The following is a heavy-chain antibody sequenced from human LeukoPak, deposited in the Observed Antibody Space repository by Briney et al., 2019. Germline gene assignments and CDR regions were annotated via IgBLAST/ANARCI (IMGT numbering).Heavy chain of an antibody. CDR3: ASDVGATADALDI. J-gene: IGHJ3*02. CDR2: IKQDGSGK. Sequence: PGGSLRLSCAASGFTFSSHWMNWVRQAPGKGLEWVANIKQDGSGKYYVDSVKGRFTISIDNAKNSVYLQMNSLRAEDTAVYYCASDVGATADALDIWGQGTMVTVSS. V-gene: IGHV3-7*01. D-gene: IGHD5-12*01. CDR1: GFTFSSHW.